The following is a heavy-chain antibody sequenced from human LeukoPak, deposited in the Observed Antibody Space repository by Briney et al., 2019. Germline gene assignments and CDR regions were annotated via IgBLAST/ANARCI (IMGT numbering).Heavy chain of an antibody. CDR3: ARGPSSSWFSRVWRNWFDP. CDR1: GDSFTSYY. J-gene: IGHJ5*02. CDR2: INRSRST. D-gene: IGHD6-13*01. V-gene: IGHV4-34*01. Sequence: PSETLSLTCAVYGDSFTSYYWSWIRQPPGKGLEWIGEINRSRSTNYNPSLKSRVTISVDTSKNQFSLKLSSVTAADTAVYYCARGPSSSWFSRVWRNWFDPWGQGTLVTVSS.